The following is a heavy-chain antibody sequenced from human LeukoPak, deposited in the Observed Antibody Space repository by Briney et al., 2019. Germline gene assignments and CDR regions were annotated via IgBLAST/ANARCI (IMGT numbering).Heavy chain of an antibody. Sequence: GGSLRVSCAVSGFSFSTYAMNWVRQAPGKRLEWVSFITTSSSTIYYADSVKGRFTISRDNAKNSLYLQMNSLRDEDTAVYHCVRDRVGGSFDVWGQGTMVTVSS. CDR3: VRDRVGGSFDV. V-gene: IGHV3-48*02. CDR2: ITTSSSTI. D-gene: IGHD2-2*01. CDR1: GFSFSTYA. J-gene: IGHJ3*01.